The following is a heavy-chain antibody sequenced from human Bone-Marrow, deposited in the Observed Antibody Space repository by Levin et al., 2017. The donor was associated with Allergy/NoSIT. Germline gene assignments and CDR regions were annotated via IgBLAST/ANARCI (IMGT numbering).Heavy chain of an antibody. CDR3: AKALGIAVAGIDY. Sequence: GGSLRLSCAASGFTFNKYGLHWVRQAPGKGLEWVAVISYDGGNKYYADSVKGRFAISRDNSKNTVYLLINSLRADDTAIYYCAKALGIAVAGIDYWGQGTLVTVSS. J-gene: IGHJ4*02. V-gene: IGHV3-30*18. CDR2: ISYDGGNK. CDR1: GFTFNKYG. D-gene: IGHD6-19*01.